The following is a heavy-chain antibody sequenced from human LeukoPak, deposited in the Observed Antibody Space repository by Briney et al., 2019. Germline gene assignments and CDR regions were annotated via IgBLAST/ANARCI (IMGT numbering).Heavy chain of an antibody. CDR3: ARPKSVGYGSGSIGAFDI. Sequence: GESLKISCKGSGYSFTSYCIGWVRQMPGKGLEWMGIIYPGDSDTRYSPSFQGQVTISADKSISTAYLQWSSLKASDTAMYYCARPKSVGYGSGSIGAFDIWGQGTMVTVSS. J-gene: IGHJ3*02. CDR2: IYPGDSDT. D-gene: IGHD3-10*01. V-gene: IGHV5-51*01. CDR1: GYSFTSYC.